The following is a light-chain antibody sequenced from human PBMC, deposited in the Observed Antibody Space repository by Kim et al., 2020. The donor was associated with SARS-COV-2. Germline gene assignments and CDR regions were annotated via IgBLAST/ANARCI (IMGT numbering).Light chain of an antibody. J-gene: IGLJ2*01. CDR2: GKD. Sequence: VALGQTVRITCQGDSLRSYYAPRYQQKPGQAPKVVIYGKDNRPSGVPDRFSGSSSGNTAYLTITGTQAGDEADYYCNSRDSNDYVVFGGGTKVTVL. V-gene: IGLV3-19*01. CDR3: NSRDSNDYVV. CDR1: SLRSYY.